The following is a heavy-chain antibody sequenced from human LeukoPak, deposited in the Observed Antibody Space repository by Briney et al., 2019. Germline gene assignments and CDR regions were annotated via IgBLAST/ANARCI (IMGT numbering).Heavy chain of an antibody. V-gene: IGHV1-2*02. CDR1: GYSFNVNY. J-gene: IGHJ4*02. D-gene: IGHD6-13*01. CDR2: MNPNTGVT. CDR3: ARGAGSSWFDY. Sequence: ASVKVSCKASGYSFNVNYMHWVRQAPGQGLEWMGWMNPNTGVTHFAQKFQGRATMTRDTSIRTAYMELSRLTSDDTAVYYCARGAGSSWFDYWGQGTLVTVSS.